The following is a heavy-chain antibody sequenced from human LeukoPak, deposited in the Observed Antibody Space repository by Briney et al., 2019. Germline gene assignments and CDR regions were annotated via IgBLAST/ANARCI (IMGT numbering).Heavy chain of an antibody. CDR3: ARGDDYKSTLFDY. CDR2: IPSGGST. CDR1: GGSISSSSYY. Sequence: SETLSLTCTVSGGSISSSSYYWGWLRQPPGKGLEWIGYIPSGGSTNYNPSLKSRVTISIDTSENQFSLKLTSATAADTAIYYCARGDDYKSTLFDYWGQGTLVTVSS. D-gene: IGHD5-12*01. V-gene: IGHV4-39*07. J-gene: IGHJ4*02.